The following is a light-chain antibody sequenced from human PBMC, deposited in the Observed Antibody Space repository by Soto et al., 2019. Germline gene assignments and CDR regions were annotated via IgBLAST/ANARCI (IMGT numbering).Light chain of an antibody. J-gene: IGKJ4*01. CDR2: GAC. CDR1: QSVSSSY. V-gene: IGKV3-20*01. Sequence: EIVLTQSPGTLSLSPGERATLSCRASQSVSSSYLAWYQQKPGQAPRLLVYGACNRATGIPDRFSGSGSGTDFTLTISRLEPEDFAVYYCQQYGPSLTFGGGTKVEIK. CDR3: QQYGPSLT.